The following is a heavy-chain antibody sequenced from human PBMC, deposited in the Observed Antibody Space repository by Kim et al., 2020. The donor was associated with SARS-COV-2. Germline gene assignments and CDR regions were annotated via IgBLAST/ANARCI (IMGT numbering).Heavy chain of an antibody. CDR1: GFTFSSYG. CDR3: AKELRYFDWLSPADY. J-gene: IGHJ4*01. V-gene: IGHV3-30*18. CDR2: ISYDGSNK. Sequence: GGSLRLSCAASGFTFSSYGMHWVRQAPGKGLEWVAVISYDGSNKYYADSVKGRFTISRDNSKNTLYLQMNSLRAEDTAVYYCAKELRYFDWLSPADYWG. D-gene: IGHD3-9*01.